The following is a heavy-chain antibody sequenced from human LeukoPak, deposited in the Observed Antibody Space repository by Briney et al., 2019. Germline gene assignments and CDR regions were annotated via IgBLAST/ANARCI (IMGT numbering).Heavy chain of an antibody. D-gene: IGHD3-3*02. CDR1: GFSFSLNY. V-gene: IGHV3-53*01. J-gene: IGHJ2*01. CDR3: ARVGDHFHWYLDL. Sequence: GGSLTLSCAASGFSFSLNYMNWVRQAPGKGLEWVSILYSGSDTYYSDSVKGGFTISRDSSKNMLFLHMNSLRAEDTAVYYCARVGDHFHWYLDLWGRGTLVTVSS. CDR2: LYSGSDT.